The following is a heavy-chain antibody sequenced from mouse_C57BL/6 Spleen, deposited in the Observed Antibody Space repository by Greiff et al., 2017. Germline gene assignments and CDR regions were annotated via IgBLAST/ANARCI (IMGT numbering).Heavy chain of an antibody. Sequence: QVQLQQPGAELVKPGASVKLSCKASGYTFTSYWMHWVKQRPGRGLEWIGRIDPNSGGTKYNEKFKSKATLTVDKPSSTGYMQLSSLTSEDSAVYYCARRGDGYYWYFDVWGTGTTVTVSS. CDR2: IDPNSGGT. CDR1: GYTFTSYW. CDR3: ARRGDGYYWYFDV. V-gene: IGHV1-72*01. D-gene: IGHD2-3*01. J-gene: IGHJ1*03.